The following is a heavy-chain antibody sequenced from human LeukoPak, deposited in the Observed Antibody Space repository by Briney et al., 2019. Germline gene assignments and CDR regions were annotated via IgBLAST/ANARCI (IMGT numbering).Heavy chain of an antibody. J-gene: IGHJ6*02. CDR3: ARDSMVVTAIYGMDV. Sequence: GGSLRLSCAASGFTFYNYAMSWVRQAPGKGLEWVSAISGRDGNTYYADSVKGRFTISRVSSKSTLYLQMNSLRSEDTAVYYCARDSMVVTAIYGMDVWGQGTTVTVSS. D-gene: IGHD2-21*02. CDR2: ISGRDGNT. CDR1: GFTFYNYA. V-gene: IGHV3-23*01.